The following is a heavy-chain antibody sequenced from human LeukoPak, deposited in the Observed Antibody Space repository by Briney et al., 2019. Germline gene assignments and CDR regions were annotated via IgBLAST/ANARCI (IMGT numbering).Heavy chain of an antibody. Sequence: PGGSLRLSCAVSGFTFSSYWMSWVRQAPGQGLEWVANIKQDGSEKYYVDSVKGRFTISRDSAKNSLYLQMNSLRAEDTAVYYCAREGCGDYAYWGQETLVTVSS. CDR3: AREGCGDYAY. D-gene: IGHD4-17*01. V-gene: IGHV3-7*01. CDR1: GFTFSSYW. CDR2: IKQDGSEK. J-gene: IGHJ4*02.